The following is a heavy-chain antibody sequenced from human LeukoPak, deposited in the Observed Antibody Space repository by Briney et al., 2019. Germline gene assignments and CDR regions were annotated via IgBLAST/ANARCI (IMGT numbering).Heavy chain of an antibody. D-gene: IGHD2-2*01. CDR3: ARQLGYCSSTSCHLYYFDY. V-gene: IGHV4-39*01. CDR1: GGSISSSSYY. Sequence: SETLSLTCTVSGGSISSSSYYWGWVRQPPGTGLEWIGSIYYSGSTYYNPSLKSRVTISVDTSKNQFSLKLSSVTAADTAVYYCARQLGYCSSTSCHLYYFDYWGQGTLVTVSS. J-gene: IGHJ4*02. CDR2: IYYSGST.